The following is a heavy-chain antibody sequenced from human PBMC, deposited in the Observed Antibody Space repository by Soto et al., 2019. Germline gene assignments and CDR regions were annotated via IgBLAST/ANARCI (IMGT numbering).Heavy chain of an antibody. V-gene: IGHV1-2*04. D-gene: IGHD2-8*01. CDR1: GYSFTDYH. CDR2: INPKSGGT. Sequence: ASVKVSCKASGYSFTDYHIHWVRQAPGQGLEWLGRINPKSGGTSTAQKFQGWVTMTRDRSISTVYMELTRLRSDDTAVYFCAREQSTDCSNRVCSFFYNHEMDVWGQGTTVTVSS. CDR3: AREQSTDCSNRVCSFFYNHEMDV. J-gene: IGHJ6*02.